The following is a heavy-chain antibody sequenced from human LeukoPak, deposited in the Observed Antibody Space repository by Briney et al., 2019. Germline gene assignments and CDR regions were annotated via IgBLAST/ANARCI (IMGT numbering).Heavy chain of an antibody. CDR1: GGSISITTYY. CDR2: INYSGNS. J-gene: IGHJ5*02. D-gene: IGHD4-17*01. CDR3: ARGKTSVDP. V-gene: IGHV4-39*07. Sequence: PSETLSLTCIVSGGSISITTYYWGWMRQPPGKGLEWIGSINYSGNSYYNPSLRSRVTISVDTSKNQFSLKLSSVTAADTAVYYCARGKTSVDPWGQGTLVTVSS.